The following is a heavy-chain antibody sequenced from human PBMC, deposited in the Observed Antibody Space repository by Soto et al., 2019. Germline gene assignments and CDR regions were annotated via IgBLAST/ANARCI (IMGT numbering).Heavy chain of an antibody. CDR2: ISYDGSNQ. V-gene: IGHV3-30*18. CDR3: AKDQASGQGSFDS. J-gene: IGHJ4*02. Sequence: PGGSLRLSCAASGFTFNIYGMLWVRQAPDKGLEWVALISYDGSNQYYADSVKGRFTISRDNSKNTLFLQMNSLRADDTAVYYCAKDQASGQGSFDSWGQGTLVTVSS. CDR1: GFTFNIYG.